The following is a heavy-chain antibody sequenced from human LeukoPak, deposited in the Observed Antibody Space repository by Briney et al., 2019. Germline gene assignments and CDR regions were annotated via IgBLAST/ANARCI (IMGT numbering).Heavy chain of an antibody. J-gene: IGHJ4*02. D-gene: IGHD3-10*01. CDR1: GGSISSYY. CDR2: IYYSGST. V-gene: IGHV4-59*01. CDR3: ARLSSGSYGLDY. Sequence: SETLSLTCTVSGGSISSYYRSWIRQPPGKGLEWIGYIYYSGSTNYNPSLKSRVTISVDTSKNQFSLKLSSVTAADTAVYYCARLSSGSYGLDYWGQGTLVTVSS.